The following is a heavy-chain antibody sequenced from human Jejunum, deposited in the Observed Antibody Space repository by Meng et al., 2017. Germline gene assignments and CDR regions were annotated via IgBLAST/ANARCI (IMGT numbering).Heavy chain of an antibody. D-gene: IGHD1-14*01. Sequence: VRLVGSGGGVVQPGRSLRLSCAASGFTFSSHTLSWVRQAPGKGLEWVSSISVSTSSTYYTDSVKGRFTISRDNSKNTLYLQMDSLRAEDTAVYYCAKLTTNWGQGTLVTVSS. CDR1: GFTFSSHT. V-gene: IGHV3-23*04. CDR2: ISVSTSST. J-gene: IGHJ4*02. CDR3: AKLTTN.